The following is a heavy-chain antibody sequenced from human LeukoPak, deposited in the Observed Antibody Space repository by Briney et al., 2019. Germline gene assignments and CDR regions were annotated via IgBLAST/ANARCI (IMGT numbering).Heavy chain of an antibody. J-gene: IGHJ3*02. CDR1: GFTFSSYW. CDR3: ARXXRXDYXWGSYRHAFDI. CDR2: INSDGSST. V-gene: IGHV3-74*01. D-gene: IGHD3-16*02. Sequence: PGGSLRLSCAASGFTFSSYWMHWVRQAPGKGLVWVSRINSDGSSTSYADSVKGRFTISRDNAKNTLYLQMNSLRAEDTAVYYCARXXRXDYXWGSYRHAFDIWGQGTMVTVSS.